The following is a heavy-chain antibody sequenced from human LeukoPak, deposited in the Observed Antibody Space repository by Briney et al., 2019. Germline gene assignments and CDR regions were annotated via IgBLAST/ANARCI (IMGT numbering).Heavy chain of an antibody. CDR1: GDSITSSY. V-gene: IGHV4-59*08. J-gene: IGHJ5*02. CDR3: TRHGKNWKIDA. D-gene: IGHD1-1*01. Sequence: SETLSLTCIVSGDSITSSYWSWVRQPPGEGLDWIGHISYTGSSKCNPFLGSRVAISADTSRNQFSLKMTYVTAADTAVYFCTRHGKNWKIDAWGQGTPVTVSS. CDR2: ISYTGSS.